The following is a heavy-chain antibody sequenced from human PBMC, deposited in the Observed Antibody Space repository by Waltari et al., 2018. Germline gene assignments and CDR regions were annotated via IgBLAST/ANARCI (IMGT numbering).Heavy chain of an antibody. CDR1: GYTFTSYA. CDR2: INAGNGNT. CDR3: ARPSILGRDSSGYYRY. V-gene: IGHV1-3*01. D-gene: IGHD3-22*01. J-gene: IGHJ4*02. Sequence: QVQLVQSGAEVKKPGASVKVSCKASGYTFTSYAMHWVRQAPGQRLEWMGWINAGNGNTKYSQKFQGRVTITRDTSASTAYMELSSLRSEDTAVYYCARPSILGRDSSGYYRYWGQGTLVTVSS.